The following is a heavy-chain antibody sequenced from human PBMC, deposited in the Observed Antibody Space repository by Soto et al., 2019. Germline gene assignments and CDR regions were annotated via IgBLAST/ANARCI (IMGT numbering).Heavy chain of an antibody. CDR2: IYYSGST. V-gene: IGHV4-59*08. CDR3: ASLGRCGVVYYGSGHGCYYMDV. J-gene: IGHJ6*03. D-gene: IGHD3-10*01. CDR1: GGSISSYY. Sequence: SETLSLTCTVSGGSISSYYWSWIRQPPGKGLEWIGYIYYSGSTNYNPSLKSRVTISVDTSKNEFSLKLSSVTAADTAVYYCASLGRCGVVYYGSGHGCYYMDVWGKGTTVTVSS.